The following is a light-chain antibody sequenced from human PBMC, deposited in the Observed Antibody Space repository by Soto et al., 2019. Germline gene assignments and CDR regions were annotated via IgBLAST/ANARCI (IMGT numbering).Light chain of an antibody. CDR3: PQYGSSPFT. Sequence: EIVLTQSPGTLPLSPGERATLSCRASQSVSSSYLVWYQQKPGQAPRPLIYGASTRATGIPDRFSGSGSGTDFTLTISRLEPEDFAVYYCPQYGSSPFTFGQGTKLQIK. CDR1: QSVSSSY. CDR2: GAS. V-gene: IGKV3-20*01. J-gene: IGKJ2*01.